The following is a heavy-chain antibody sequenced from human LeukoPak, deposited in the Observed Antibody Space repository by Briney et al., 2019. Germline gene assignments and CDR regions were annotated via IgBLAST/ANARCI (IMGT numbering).Heavy chain of an antibody. CDR3: ARLPPFYYYDSSGYEDAFDI. J-gene: IGHJ3*02. V-gene: IGHV1-2*06. CDR1: GYTFTGYY. D-gene: IGHD3-22*01. Sequence: GASVKVSCKASGYTFTGYYMHWVRQAPGQGLEWMGRINPNSGGTNYAQKFQGRVTMTRDTSISTAYMELSRLRSDDTAVYYCARLPPFYYYDSSGYEDAFDIWDQGTMVTVSS. CDR2: INPNSGGT.